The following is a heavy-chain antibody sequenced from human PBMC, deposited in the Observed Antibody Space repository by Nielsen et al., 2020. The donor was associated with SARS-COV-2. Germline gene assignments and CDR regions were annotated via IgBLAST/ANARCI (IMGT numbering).Heavy chain of an antibody. Sequence: GGSLRLSCEGSGFTFSEFYMSWIRQAPGKGLEWITHMSRSGARTKSADSVKGRFTISRDNAKNSVYLQMNSLRPDDTAVYYCARVARGETGFDAFDSWGQGTMVTVSS. CDR3: ARVARGETGFDAFDS. V-gene: IGHV3-11*05. D-gene: IGHD2-21*01. CDR1: GFTFSEFY. CDR2: MSRSGART. J-gene: IGHJ3*02.